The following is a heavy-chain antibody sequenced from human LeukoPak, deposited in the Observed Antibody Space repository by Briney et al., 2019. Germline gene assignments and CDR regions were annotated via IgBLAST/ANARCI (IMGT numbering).Heavy chain of an antibody. V-gene: IGHV3-33*01. D-gene: IGHD3-22*01. CDR2: IWYDGSNK. Sequence: GGSLRLSCAASGFTFRSYAMHCVRGAPGKGLEWVTVIWYDGSNKHYADSVKGRFTISRDNSKNTLYLQMDSLRAEDTAVYYCARAFGASSGYSVDYWGQETLVTVSS. CDR1: GFTFRSYA. CDR3: ARAFGASSGYSVDY. J-gene: IGHJ4*02.